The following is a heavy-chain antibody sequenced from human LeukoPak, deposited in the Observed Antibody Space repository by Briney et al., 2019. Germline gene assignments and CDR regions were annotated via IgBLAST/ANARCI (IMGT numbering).Heavy chain of an antibody. V-gene: IGHV1-69*01. Sequence: SVKVSCKASGGTFSSYAISWVRQAPGQGLEWMGGIIPIFGTANYAQKFQGRVTITAEESTSTAYMELSSLRSEDTAVYYCARGIAPDYYDSSGYYYEDAFDIWGQGTMVTVSS. D-gene: IGHD3-22*01. CDR3: ARGIAPDYYDSSGYYYEDAFDI. J-gene: IGHJ3*02. CDR1: GGTFSSYA. CDR2: IIPIFGTA.